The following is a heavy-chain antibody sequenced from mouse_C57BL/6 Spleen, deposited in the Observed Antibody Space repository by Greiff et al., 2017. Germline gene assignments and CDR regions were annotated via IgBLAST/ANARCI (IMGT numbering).Heavy chain of an antibody. CDR3: ASQGSPGYFDY. Sequence: VQLKESGPGLVAPSQTLSITCTASGFSLTGYGVHWVRQPPGKGLEWLVAIGSDGSTTYNSAPKSRLSISKDNSKSLVFLKMNSLHTDDTAMYYCASQGSPGYFDYWGQGTTLTVSS. J-gene: IGHJ2*01. V-gene: IGHV2-6*02. CDR1: GFSLTGYG. D-gene: IGHD3-2*02. CDR2: IGSDGST.